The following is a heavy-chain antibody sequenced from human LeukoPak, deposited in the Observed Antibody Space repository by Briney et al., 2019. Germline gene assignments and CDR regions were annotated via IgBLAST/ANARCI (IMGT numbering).Heavy chain of an antibody. CDR3: ARVVAVAGTGGYNYYYYGMDV. CDR1: GYTFTSYA. D-gene: IGHD6-19*01. V-gene: IGHV1-69*05. CDR2: IIPIFGTA. J-gene: IGHJ6*02. Sequence: SVKVSCKASGYTFTSYAISWVRQAPGQGLEWMGGIIPIFGTANYAQKLQGRVTITTDESTSTAYMELSSLRSEDTAVYFCARVVAVAGTGGYNYYYYGMDVWGQGTAVTVSS.